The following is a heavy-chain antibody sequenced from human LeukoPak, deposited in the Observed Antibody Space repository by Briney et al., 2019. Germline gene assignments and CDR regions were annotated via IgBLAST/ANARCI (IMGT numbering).Heavy chain of an antibody. J-gene: IGHJ4*02. CDR1: GGSFSGYY. CDR3: ATTGYCSGGSCYSGDDY. CDR2: INHSGST. Sequence: PSETLSLTCAVYGGSFSGYYWSWIRQPPGKGLEWIGEINHSGSTNYNPSLKSRVTISVDKSKNQFSLKLSSVTAADTAVYYCATTGYCSGGSCYSGDDYWGQGTLVTVSS. D-gene: IGHD2-15*01. V-gene: IGHV4-34*01.